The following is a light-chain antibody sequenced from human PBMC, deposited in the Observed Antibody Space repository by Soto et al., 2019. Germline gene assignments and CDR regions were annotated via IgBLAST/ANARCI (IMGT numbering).Light chain of an antibody. CDR3: QQYHNWPPRDT. V-gene: IGKV3-15*01. J-gene: IGKJ2*01. CDR2: GAS. Sequence: EIVMTQSPATLSVSLGERATLSGRASQSVSTNLAWYQQKPGQAPRLLIYGASIRATGIPARFSGSGSGTEFTLTISSLQSEDFAVYSCQQYHNWPPRDTFGQGTKLEIK. CDR1: QSVSTN.